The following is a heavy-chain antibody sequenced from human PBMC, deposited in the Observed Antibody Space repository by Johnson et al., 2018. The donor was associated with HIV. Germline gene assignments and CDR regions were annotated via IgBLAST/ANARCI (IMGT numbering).Heavy chain of an antibody. Sequence: VQLVESGGGVVQPGRSLRLSCAASGFRFDDYGMTWVRQAPGKGLEWVSGINWNGDSTGYADSVKGRFTISRDNAKNSLYLQMNSLRAEDTALYYCARVVGYKYGSAGDNDAFDIWGQGTMVTVSS. CDR2: INWNGDST. V-gene: IGHV3-20*04. J-gene: IGHJ3*02. CDR1: GFRFDDYG. D-gene: IGHD5-18*01. CDR3: ARVVGYKYGSAGDNDAFDI.